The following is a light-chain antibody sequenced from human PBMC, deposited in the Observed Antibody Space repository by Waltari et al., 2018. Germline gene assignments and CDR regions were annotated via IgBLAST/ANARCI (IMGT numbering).Light chain of an antibody. CDR2: DVY. V-gene: IGLV2-14*03. J-gene: IGLJ3*02. Sequence: ALTQPASVSGSPGQSITISCTGTTSDVDAYNYVSWYQQFPGKAPKLIIYDVYNRPSGVSTRFSGSKSGATASLTISGLQADDEAEYWCSSYTSTSTLWVFGGGTKLTV. CDR1: TSDVDAYNY. CDR3: SSYTSTSTLWV.